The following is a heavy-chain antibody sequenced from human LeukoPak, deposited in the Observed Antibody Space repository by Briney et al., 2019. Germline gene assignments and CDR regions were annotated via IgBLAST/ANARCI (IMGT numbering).Heavy chain of an antibody. Sequence: GSLRLSCAASGFTVSSNYMSWIRQPPEKGLEWIGYIYYSGSTNYNPSLKSRVTISIHTSKNQFSLKLSSVTAADTAVYYCARGGGLDAFDVWGPGTMVTVSS. CDR1: GFTVSSNY. V-gene: IGHV4-59*08. CDR2: IYYSGST. D-gene: IGHD2-15*01. CDR3: ARGGGLDAFDV. J-gene: IGHJ3*01.